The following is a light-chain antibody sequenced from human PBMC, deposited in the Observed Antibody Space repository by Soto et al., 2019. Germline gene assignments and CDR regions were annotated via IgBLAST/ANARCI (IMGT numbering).Light chain of an antibody. CDR2: DVS. V-gene: IGLV2-11*01. CDR3: CSYAGSQTWL. CDR1: SSDVGGYNY. Sequence: QSALTQPRSVSGSPGQSVTISCTGTSSDVGGYNYVSWYQQHPGKAPKLIIYDVSKRPSGVPDRFSGSRSGNTASLTISGLQAEDEADYYCCSYAGSQTWLFGGGTKLTVL. J-gene: IGLJ3*02.